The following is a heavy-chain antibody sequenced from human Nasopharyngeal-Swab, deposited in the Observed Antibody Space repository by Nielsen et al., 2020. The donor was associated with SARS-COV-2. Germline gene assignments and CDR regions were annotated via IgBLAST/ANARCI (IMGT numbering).Heavy chain of an antibody. D-gene: IGHD1-26*01. CDR2: ISGNIGTT. V-gene: IGHV1-18*01. CDR1: GYTFTSYG. Sequence: ASVKVSCKASGYTFTSYGTSWVRQAPGQGLEWMGWISGNIGTTNYAQNLQGRVTMTTDTSTSTAYMELRNLRSDDTAVYYCARGSTLIDYWGQGTLVTVSS. J-gene: IGHJ4*02. CDR3: ARGSTLIDY.